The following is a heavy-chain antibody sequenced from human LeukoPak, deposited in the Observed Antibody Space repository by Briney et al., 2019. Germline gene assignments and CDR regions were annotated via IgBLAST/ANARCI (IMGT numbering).Heavy chain of an antibody. J-gene: IGHJ6*03. CDR1: GGCFSGYY. Sequence: PSEALSLTCAGYGGCFSGYYWSWIRQPPGKGLEGIGEINDIGTNKYDPSLRSRVTISVDTSKNQFSLSLTSATAADTAVYFCARLGSVGYYNYQYMDIWGNGTTVTVSS. V-gene: IGHV4-34*01. CDR3: ARLGSVGYYNYQYMDI. D-gene: IGHD3-10*01. CDR2: INDIGTN.